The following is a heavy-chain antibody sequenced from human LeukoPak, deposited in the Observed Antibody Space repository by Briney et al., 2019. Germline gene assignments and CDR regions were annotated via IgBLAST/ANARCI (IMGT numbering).Heavy chain of an antibody. V-gene: IGHV4-59*08. J-gene: IGHJ4*02. CDR3: ARCEGGSYYPFDY. Sequence: SETLSLTCTVSGGSISSYYWSWIRQPPGKGLEWIGYIYYSGSTNYNPSLKSRVTISVDTSKNQFSLKLSSVTAADTAVYYCARCEGGSYYPFDYWGQGTLVTVSS. CDR1: GGSISSYY. CDR2: IYYSGST. D-gene: IGHD1-26*01.